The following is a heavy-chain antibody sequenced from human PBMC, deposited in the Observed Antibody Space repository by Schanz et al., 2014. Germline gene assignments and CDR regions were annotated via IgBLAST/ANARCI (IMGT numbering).Heavy chain of an antibody. Sequence: EVQLVESGGGLIQPGGSLRLSCAASGFSFSDYYMSWIRQAPGRGLEWVSSISTSGTYMYIADSLKGRLTISRDDAKKSMYLQMNNLRAEDTAVYYCVRVSFADPRLYRGMDRDIDYCGQGTLVTVSS. J-gene: IGHJ4*02. CDR1: GFSFSDYY. CDR3: VRVSFADPRLYRGMDRDIDY. CDR2: ISTSGTYM. D-gene: IGHD5-18*01. V-gene: IGHV3-21*01.